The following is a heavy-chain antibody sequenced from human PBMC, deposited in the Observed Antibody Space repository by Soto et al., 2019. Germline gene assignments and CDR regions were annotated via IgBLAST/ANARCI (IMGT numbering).Heavy chain of an antibody. CDR1: GFTFSSYA. D-gene: IGHD2-15*01. J-gene: IGHJ4*02. V-gene: IGHV3-23*01. CDR3: AKQGRLGYCSGGSCQLRGHFDY. Sequence: PGGSLRLSCAASGFTFSSYAMSWVRQAPGKGLEWVSAISGSGGSTYYADSVKGRFTISRDNSKNTLYLQMNSLRAEDTAVYYCAKQGRLGYCSGGSCQLRGHFDYWGQGTLVTVSS. CDR2: ISGSGGST.